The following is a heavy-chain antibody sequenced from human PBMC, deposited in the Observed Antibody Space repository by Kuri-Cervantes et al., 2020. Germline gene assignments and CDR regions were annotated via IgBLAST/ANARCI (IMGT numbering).Heavy chain of an antibody. Sequence: GGSLRLSCAASGFTFSSYGMHWVRQAPGKGLEWVAVIWYDGSTKYYADSVKGRFTISRDNSKNTLYLQMNRLRAEDTAVYYCARDGGYDFWSGYYSVYYYYGMDVWCQGTTVTVSS. CDR3: ARDGGYDFWSGYYSVYYYYGMDV. V-gene: IGHV3-33*01. CDR2: IWYDGSTK. J-gene: IGHJ6*02. D-gene: IGHD3-3*01. CDR1: GFTFSSYG.